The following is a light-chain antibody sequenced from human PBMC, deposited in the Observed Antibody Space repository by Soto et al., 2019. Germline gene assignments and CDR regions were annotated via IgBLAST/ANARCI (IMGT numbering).Light chain of an antibody. CDR3: SSYTSSTTWV. CDR2: KVS. J-gene: IGLJ3*02. V-gene: IGLV2-14*01. Sequence: QSVLTQPASVSESPGQSITISCIGTSSDVGAYDHVSWYQQHPGKAPKVIISKVSNRPSGVSTRFSGSKSGNTASLTISWRQTEDEAYYYCSSYTSSTTWVFGGGTKLTVL. CDR1: SSDVGAYDH.